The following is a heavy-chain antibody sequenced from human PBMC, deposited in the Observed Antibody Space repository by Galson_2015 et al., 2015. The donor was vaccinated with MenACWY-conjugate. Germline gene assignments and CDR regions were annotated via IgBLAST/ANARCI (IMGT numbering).Heavy chain of an antibody. CDR1: GFSFSSSG. J-gene: IGHJ4*02. Sequence: SLRLSCAASGFSFSSSGMHWVRQAPGKGLEWVAFIRYDESIKYYADSVKGRFTISRDNSKNTLYLQMNSLRAEDTAVYHCAKDLTLTFQAWDYWGQGTLVTVSS. CDR3: AKDLTLTFQAWDY. D-gene: IGHD2/OR15-2a*01. CDR2: IRYDESIK. V-gene: IGHV3-30*02.